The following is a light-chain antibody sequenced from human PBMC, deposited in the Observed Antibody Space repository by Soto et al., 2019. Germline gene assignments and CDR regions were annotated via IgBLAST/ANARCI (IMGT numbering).Light chain of an antibody. CDR2: DVS. CDR1: SSDVGGYKY. Sequence: QSVLTQPASVSGSPGQSITIPCTGTSSDVGGYKYVSWYQQHPGKAPKLMIYDVSNRPSGVSNRFSGSKSGNTASLTISGLQAEDEADYYCSSYTRTNAVVFGGGTKLTVL. V-gene: IGLV2-14*03. J-gene: IGLJ2*01. CDR3: SSYTRTNAVV.